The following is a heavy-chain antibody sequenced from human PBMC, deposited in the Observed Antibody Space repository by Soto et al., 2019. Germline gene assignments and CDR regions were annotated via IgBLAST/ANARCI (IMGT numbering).Heavy chain of an antibody. V-gene: IGHV3-23*01. CDR1: GFTFSSYA. Sequence: GGSLRLSCAASGFTFSSYAMSWVRQAPGKGLEWVSAISGSGGSTYYADSVKGRFTISRDNSKNTLYLQMNSLRAEDTAVYYCAKDHQDIVVVVAARGGSFDPWGQGTLVTVSS. CDR2: ISGSGGST. D-gene: IGHD2-15*01. CDR3: AKDHQDIVVVVAARGGSFDP. J-gene: IGHJ5*02.